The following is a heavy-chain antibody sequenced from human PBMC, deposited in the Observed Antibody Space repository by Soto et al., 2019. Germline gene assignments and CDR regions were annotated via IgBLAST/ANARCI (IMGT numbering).Heavy chain of an antibody. CDR2: IYYSGST. V-gene: IGHV4-59*01. CDR1: GVSISSYY. CDR3: ARAPRGNYGYPSYFDY. D-gene: IGHD3-10*01. Sequence: SETLSLTCTVSGVSISSYYWSWIRQPPGKGLEWIGYIYYSGSTNYNPSLKSRVTISVDTSKNQFSLKLSSVTAADTAVYYCARAPRGNYGYPSYFDYWGQGTLVT. J-gene: IGHJ4*02.